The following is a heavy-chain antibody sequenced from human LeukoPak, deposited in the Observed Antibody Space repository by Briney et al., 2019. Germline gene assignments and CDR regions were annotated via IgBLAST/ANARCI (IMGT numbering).Heavy chain of an antibody. CDR2: IYYSGST. Sequence: SETLSLTCTVSSGSISSGGYYWSWIRQHPGKGLEWIGYIYYSGSTYYNPSLKSRVTISVDTSKNQFSLKLSSVTAADTAVYYCARVPLGCSGGSCYSVDYWGQGTLVTVSS. V-gene: IGHV4-31*03. CDR1: SGSISSGGYY. D-gene: IGHD2-15*01. CDR3: ARVPLGCSGGSCYSVDY. J-gene: IGHJ4*02.